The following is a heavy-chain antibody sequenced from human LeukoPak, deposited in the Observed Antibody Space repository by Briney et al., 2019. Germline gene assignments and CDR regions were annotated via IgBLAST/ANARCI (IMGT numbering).Heavy chain of an antibody. CDR3: AKGGSPRGSGSYRPDY. Sequence: PGGSLRLSCAASGFTFDDYTMHWVRQAPGKGLGWVSLISWDGGSTYYADSVKGRFTISRDNSKNSLYLQMNSLRTEDTALYYCAKGGSPRGSGSYRPDYWGQGTLVTVSS. D-gene: IGHD3-10*01. CDR1: GFTFDDYT. V-gene: IGHV3-43*01. J-gene: IGHJ4*02. CDR2: ISWDGGST.